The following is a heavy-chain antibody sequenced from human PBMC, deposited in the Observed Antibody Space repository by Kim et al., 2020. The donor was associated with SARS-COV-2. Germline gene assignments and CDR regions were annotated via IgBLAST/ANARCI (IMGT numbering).Heavy chain of an antibody. CDR1: GGSFSGYY. CDR3: ARGRYCSGGSCFYLRWFDP. D-gene: IGHD2-15*01. Sequence: SETLSLTCAVYGGSFSGYYWSWIRQPPGKGLEWIGEINHSGSTNYNPSLKSRVTISVDTSKNQFSLKLSSVTAADTAVYYCARGRYCSGGSCFYLRWFDPWGQGTLVTVSS. J-gene: IGHJ5*02. CDR2: INHSGST. V-gene: IGHV4-34*01.